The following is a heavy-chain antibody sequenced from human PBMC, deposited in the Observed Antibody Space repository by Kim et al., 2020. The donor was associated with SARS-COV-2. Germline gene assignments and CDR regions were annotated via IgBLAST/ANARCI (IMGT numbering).Heavy chain of an antibody. Sequence: GESLKISCKGSGYSFTSYWISWVRQMPGKGLEWMGRIDPSDSYTNYSPSFQGHVTISADKSISTAYLQWSSLKASDTAMYYCASPRVKFGELSVSDAFDIWGQGTMVTVSS. CDR2: IDPSDSYT. CDR3: ASPRVKFGELSVSDAFDI. J-gene: IGHJ3*02. V-gene: IGHV5-10-1*01. CDR1: GYSFTSYW. D-gene: IGHD3-10*01.